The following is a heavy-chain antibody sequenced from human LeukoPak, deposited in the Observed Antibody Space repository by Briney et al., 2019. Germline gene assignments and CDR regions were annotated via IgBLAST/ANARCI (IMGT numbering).Heavy chain of an antibody. CDR1: GGSFSGYY. J-gene: IGHJ5*02. Sequence: KPSETLSLTCAAYGGSFSGYYWSWIRQPPGKGLEWIGEINHSGSTNYNPSPKSRVTISVDTSKNQFSLKLSSVTAADTAVYYCARGGRRWLVLGWFDPWGQGTLVTVSS. D-gene: IGHD6-19*01. CDR3: ARGGRRWLVLGWFDP. CDR2: INHSGST. V-gene: IGHV4-34*01.